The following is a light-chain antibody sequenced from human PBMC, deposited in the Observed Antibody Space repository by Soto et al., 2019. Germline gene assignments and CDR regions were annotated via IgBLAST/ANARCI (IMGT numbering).Light chain of an antibody. Sequence: EIVLTQSPGTLSLSPGERATLSCRASESIDNNFLAWYQQKPGQAPRFLIYHASSRATGIPNRFTGSGSGTDFPLTISRLEPEDFAVYYGQQYGSAPPTFGPGTKVDVK. CDR3: QQYGSAPPT. CDR1: ESIDNNF. V-gene: IGKV3-20*01. J-gene: IGKJ3*01. CDR2: HAS.